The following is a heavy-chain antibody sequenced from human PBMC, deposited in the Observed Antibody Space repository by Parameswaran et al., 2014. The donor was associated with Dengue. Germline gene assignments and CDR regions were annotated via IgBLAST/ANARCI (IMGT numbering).Heavy chain of an antibody. J-gene: IGHJ4*02. CDR3: ARGGSGSYYLD. V-gene: IGHV1-8*01. Sequence: WVRQAPGQGLEWMGWMNPNSGNTGYAQKFQGRVTMTRNTSISTAYMELSSLRSEDTAVYYCARGGSGSYYLDWGQGTLVTVSS. D-gene: IGHD1-26*01. CDR2: MNPNSGNT.